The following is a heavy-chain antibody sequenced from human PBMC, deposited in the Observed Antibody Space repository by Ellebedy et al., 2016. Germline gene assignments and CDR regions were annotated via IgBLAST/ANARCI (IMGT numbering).Heavy chain of an antibody. J-gene: IGHJ4*02. CDR1: GYTFTAYY. Sequence: ASVKVSXXASGYTFTAYYMHWVRQAPGQGLEWMGWISPNSGDTNYAQKLQGRVTMTTDTSTSTAYMELRSLRSDDTAVYYCARDFQYFDYWGQGTLVTVSS. CDR3: ARDFQYFDY. V-gene: IGHV1-18*04. CDR2: ISPNSGDT.